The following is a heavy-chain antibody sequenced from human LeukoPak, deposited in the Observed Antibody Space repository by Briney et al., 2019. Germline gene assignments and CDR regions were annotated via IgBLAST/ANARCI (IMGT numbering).Heavy chain of an antibody. J-gene: IGHJ4*02. CDR3: ANIPNSFGPDY. V-gene: IGHV3-30*02. CDR2: IPRDGSYE. Sequence: PGGSLRLSCAASGFSFSTYGMHWVRLAPGRGLEWVAFIPRDGSYEKYADSVKGRFAISRDNSKNTLYLQMNSLRPEDTAVYYCANIPNSFGPDYWGQGSLVTISS. CDR1: GFSFSTYG. D-gene: IGHD3-16*01.